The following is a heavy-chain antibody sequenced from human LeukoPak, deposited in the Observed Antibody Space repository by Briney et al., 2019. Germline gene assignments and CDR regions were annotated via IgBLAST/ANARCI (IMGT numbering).Heavy chain of an antibody. CDR3: ARGARAGYYYYFDY. Sequence: SVKASCKASGGTFSSYAISWVRQAPGQGLEWMGRIIPILGIANYAQKFQGRVTITADKSTSTAYMELSSLRSEDTAVYYCARGARAGYYYYFDYWGQGTLVTVSS. J-gene: IGHJ4*02. CDR2: IIPILGIA. V-gene: IGHV1-69*04. D-gene: IGHD3-9*01. CDR1: GGTFSSYA.